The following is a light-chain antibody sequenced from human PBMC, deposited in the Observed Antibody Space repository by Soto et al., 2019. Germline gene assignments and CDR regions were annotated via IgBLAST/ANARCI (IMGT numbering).Light chain of an antibody. CDR1: QSVSSY. V-gene: IGKV3-11*01. CDR3: QQRSNWPPGIT. CDR2: DAS. J-gene: IGKJ5*01. Sequence: EIVLTQSPATLSLSPGERATLSCRASQSVSSYLAWYQQKPGQAPRLLIYDASNRATGIPARFSGSGSGTDFTLTIRSLEPEDFAVYYCQQRSNWPPGITFGHGTRLEIK.